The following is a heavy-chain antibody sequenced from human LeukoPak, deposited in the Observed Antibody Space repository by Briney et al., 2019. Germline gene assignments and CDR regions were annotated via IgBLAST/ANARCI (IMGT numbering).Heavy chain of an antibody. CDR1: GFTFSSYS. CDR2: ISSSSSYI. D-gene: IGHD3-22*01. J-gene: IGHJ4*02. V-gene: IGHV3-21*01. Sequence: GGSLRLSCAASGFTFSSYSMNWVRQAPGKGLEWVSSISSSSSYIYYADSVKGRFTISRDNAKNSLYLQMNSLRAEDTAVYYCARDLSYYYDSSGYYYDYWGQGTLVTVSS. CDR3: ARDLSYYYDSSGYYYDY.